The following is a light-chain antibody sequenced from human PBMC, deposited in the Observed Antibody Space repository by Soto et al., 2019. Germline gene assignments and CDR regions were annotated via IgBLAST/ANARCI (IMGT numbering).Light chain of an antibody. CDR3: SSYAGSSNV. J-gene: IGLJ1*01. Sequence: QSALTPPPSSSGSPGQSVAISCTGTSIDVGGYNYVSWYQQHPGKAPKLMIYEVNKRPSGVPDRFSGSKSGNTASLTVSGLQAEDEADYYCSSYAGSSNVFGTGTKLTVL. V-gene: IGLV2-8*01. CDR2: EVN. CDR1: SIDVGGYNY.